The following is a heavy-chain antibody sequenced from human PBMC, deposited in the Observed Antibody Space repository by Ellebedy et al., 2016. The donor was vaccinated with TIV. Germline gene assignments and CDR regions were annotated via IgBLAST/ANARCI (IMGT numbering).Heavy chain of an antibody. J-gene: IGHJ4*02. Sequence: PGGSLRLSCAASGFTLSDSGMTWVRQAPGKGLEWVGNINQDASRTYYLDSVKGRFTVSRDNVKNSLYLQMNSLRAEDTAVYYCSSLKYWGQGALVTVSS. CDR2: INQDASRT. CDR1: GFTLSDSG. V-gene: IGHV3-7*01. CDR3: SSLKY.